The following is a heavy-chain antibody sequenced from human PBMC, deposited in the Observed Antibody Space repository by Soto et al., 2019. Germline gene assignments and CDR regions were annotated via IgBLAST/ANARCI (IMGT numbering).Heavy chain of an antibody. CDR2: INQSGST. CDR3: ARGGNRGYVD. D-gene: IGHD5-12*01. CDR1: GGSFSGYY. V-gene: IGHV4-34*01. J-gene: IGHJ4*02. Sequence: QVQLQQWGAGLLKPSETLSLTCAVYGGSFSGYYWSWIRQPPGKGLEWIGEINQSGSTKYNPSLKSRVTKSVDTSKNQFSRKLSSVTATDTAVYYCARGGNRGYVDWGQGTLVTVSS.